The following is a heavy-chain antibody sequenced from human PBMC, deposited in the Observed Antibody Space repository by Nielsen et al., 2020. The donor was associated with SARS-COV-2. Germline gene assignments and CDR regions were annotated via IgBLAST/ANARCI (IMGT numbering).Heavy chain of an antibody. CDR1: GFTFSSYW. J-gene: IGHJ6*02. CDR3: AKDKAAWPAGVDGMDV. D-gene: IGHD6-13*01. CDR2: ISSNSVSI. Sequence: SLKISCAASGFTFSSYWMHWVRQAPGKGLEWVSGISSNSVSIGYADSVKGRFTISRDNAKNSLYLQMNSLRVEDTALYYCAKDKAAWPAGVDGMDVWGQGTTVTVSS. V-gene: IGHV3-9*01.